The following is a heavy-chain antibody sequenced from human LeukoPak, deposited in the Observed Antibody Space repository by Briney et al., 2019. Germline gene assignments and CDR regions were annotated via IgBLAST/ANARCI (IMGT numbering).Heavy chain of an antibody. D-gene: IGHD3-10*01. Sequence: ASVKVSCKASGYTFTGYYMHWVRQAPGQGLEWMGWINPNSGGTNYAQKFQGRVTMTRDTSISTAYMELSSLRSEDTAVYYCARGLAGSGHYYFDYWGQGTLVTVSS. CDR2: INPNSGGT. CDR1: GYTFTGYY. V-gene: IGHV1-2*02. CDR3: ARGLAGSGHYYFDY. J-gene: IGHJ4*02.